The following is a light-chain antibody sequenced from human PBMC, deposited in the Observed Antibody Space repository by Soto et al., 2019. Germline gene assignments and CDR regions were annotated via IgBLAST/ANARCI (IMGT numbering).Light chain of an antibody. CDR3: QQYYSTSYT. J-gene: IGKJ2*01. CDR2: WAS. CDR1: QSGLDSPNNKPY. V-gene: IGKV4-1*01. Sequence: DIVMTQSPDSLAVSLGEWATINCKSSQSGLDSPNNKPYLAWYQQKSGQPPKLLIYWASTRESGVPDRFSGNGSWTDFTLTIRSLQAEDVAVYYCQQYYSTSYTFGQGSKLEIK.